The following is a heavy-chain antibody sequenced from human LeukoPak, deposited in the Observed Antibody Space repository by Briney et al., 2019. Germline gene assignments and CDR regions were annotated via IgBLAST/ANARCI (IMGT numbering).Heavy chain of an antibody. V-gene: IGHV1-69*06. CDR3: ARVDILTGYYFFDY. D-gene: IGHD3-9*01. J-gene: IGHJ4*02. Sequence: SVKVSCRASGGTFSSYAISWVRQAPGQGLEWMGGIIPIFGTTNYAQKFQDRVTITADKSTSTAYMELRSLRSDDTAVYYCARVDILTGYYFFDYWGQGTLVTVSS. CDR1: GGTFSSYA. CDR2: IIPIFGTT.